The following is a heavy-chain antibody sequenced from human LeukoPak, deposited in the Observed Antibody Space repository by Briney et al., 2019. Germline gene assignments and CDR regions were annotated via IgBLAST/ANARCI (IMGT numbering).Heavy chain of an antibody. J-gene: IGHJ6*02. CDR1: GGSISSYY. CDR3: ARVMEYGGYYYGMDV. Sequence: SETLSLTCTVSGGSISSYYWSWIRQPPGKGLEWIGYIYYSGSTNYNPSLKSRVTISVDTSKNQFSLKLSSVTAADTAEYCCARVMEYGGYYYGMDVWGQGTTVTVSS. V-gene: IGHV4-59*01. CDR2: IYYSGST. D-gene: IGHD2-8*01.